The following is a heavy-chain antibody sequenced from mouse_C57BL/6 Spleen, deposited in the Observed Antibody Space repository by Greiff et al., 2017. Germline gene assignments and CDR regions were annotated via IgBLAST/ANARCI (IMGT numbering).Heavy chain of an antibody. CDR2: ISSKSSNYAT. J-gene: IGHJ1*03. Sequence: EVQLVASGGGLVQPKGSLKLSCAASGFTFNTYAMHWVRQAPGKGLEWVARISSKSSNYATYSADSVKDRFTISRDDSQSMLYLQMNNLKTEDTAMYYCVRDLNCNHGYFDVWGTGTTVTVSS. CDR1: GFTFNTYA. D-gene: IGHD2-1*01. V-gene: IGHV10-3*01. CDR3: VRDLNCNHGYFDV.